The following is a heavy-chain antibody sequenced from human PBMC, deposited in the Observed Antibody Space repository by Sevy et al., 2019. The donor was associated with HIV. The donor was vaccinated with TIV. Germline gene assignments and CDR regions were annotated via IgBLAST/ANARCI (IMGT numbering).Heavy chain of an antibody. CDR1: GFTFDDYA. CDR2: ISWNSGSI. CDR3: AKDEERITIFGVVIMGFDY. V-gene: IGHV3-9*01. J-gene: IGHJ4*02. Sequence: GGSLRLSCAASGFTFDDYAMHWVRQAPGKGLEWVSGISWNSGSIGYADSVKGRFTISRDNAKNSLYLQMNSLRAEDTALYYCAKDEERITIFGVVIMGFDYWGQGTLVTVSS. D-gene: IGHD3-3*01.